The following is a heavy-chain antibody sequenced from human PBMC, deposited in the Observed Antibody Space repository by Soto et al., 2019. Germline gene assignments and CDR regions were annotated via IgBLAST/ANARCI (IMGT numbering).Heavy chain of an antibody. CDR3: ARGPRYCSSTSCYGGFDY. Sequence: ASVKVSCKASGYTFTSYGISWVRQAPGQGLEWMGWISAYNGNTNYAQKLQGRVTMTTDTSTSTAYMELRSLRSDDTAVYYCARGPRYCSSTSCYGGFDYWGQGTLVTVSS. CDR1: GYTFTSYG. CDR2: ISAYNGNT. D-gene: IGHD2-2*01. V-gene: IGHV1-18*01. J-gene: IGHJ4*02.